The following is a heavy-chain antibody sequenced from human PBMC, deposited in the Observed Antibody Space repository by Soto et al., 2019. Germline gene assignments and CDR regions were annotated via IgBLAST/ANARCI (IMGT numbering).Heavy chain of an antibody. CDR2: IIPIFGTA. D-gene: IGHD2-2*01. CDR1: GYTFTSYA. Sequence: SVKVSCKASGYTFTSYAMHWVRQAPGQGLEWMGGIIPIFGTANYAQKFQGRVTITADESTSTAYMELSSLRSEDTAVYYCARGGYCISTSCPRYYFGYWGQGTLVTVSS. J-gene: IGHJ4*02. CDR3: ARGGYCISTSCPRYYFGY. V-gene: IGHV1-69*13.